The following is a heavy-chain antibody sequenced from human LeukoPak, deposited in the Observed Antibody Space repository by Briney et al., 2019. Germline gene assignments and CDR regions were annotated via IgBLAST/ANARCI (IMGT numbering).Heavy chain of an antibody. CDR2: IIGSGTTI. CDR1: GFTFSSYE. D-gene: IGHD2-2*01. Sequence: GGSLRLSCAASGFTFSSYEMNWVRQAPGKGLEWVSYIIGSGTTIYYADSVKGRFTISRDNAKNSLYLQMNSLRAEDTAVYYCARDRFAMLDYWGQGTLVTLSS. J-gene: IGHJ4*02. CDR3: ARDRFAMLDY. V-gene: IGHV3-48*03.